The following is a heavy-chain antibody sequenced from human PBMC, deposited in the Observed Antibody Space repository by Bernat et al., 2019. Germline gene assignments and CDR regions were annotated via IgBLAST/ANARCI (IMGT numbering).Heavy chain of an antibody. J-gene: IGHJ4*02. CDR2: IYYSGST. Sequence: QLQLQESGPGLVKPSETLSLTCTVSGGSISSSIYYWGWIRQPPGQGLEWIGSIYYSGSTYYKPSLKSRVTISVGTSKNQLSMKLRSMTAADTAVYYCARQLAVGGTEGTFDYWGQGTLVTVSS. CDR3: ARQLAVGGTEGTFDY. CDR1: GGSISSSIYY. D-gene: IGHD6-19*01. V-gene: IGHV4-39*01.